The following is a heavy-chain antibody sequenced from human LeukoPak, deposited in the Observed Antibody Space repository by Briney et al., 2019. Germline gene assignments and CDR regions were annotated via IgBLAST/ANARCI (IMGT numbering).Heavy chain of an antibody. Sequence: SETLSLTCTVSGGSISSSSYYWAWIRQPPGEGLGWIGSIYYTGSTYYNPSLKSQVSISIDTSKNQFSLRLTSVTAADTAVYFCARQTGSGLFILPGGQGTLVTVSS. J-gene: IGHJ4*02. CDR2: IYYTGST. CDR1: GGSISSSSYY. V-gene: IGHV4-39*01. CDR3: ARQTGSGLFILP. D-gene: IGHD3/OR15-3a*01.